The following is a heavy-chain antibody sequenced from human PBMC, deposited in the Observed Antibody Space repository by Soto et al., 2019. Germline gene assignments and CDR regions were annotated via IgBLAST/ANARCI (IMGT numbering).Heavy chain of an antibody. D-gene: IGHD5-18*01. V-gene: IGHV2-70*13. J-gene: IGHJ4*02. CDR3: ARMRGSYISHIDS. CDR2: IDWGGDK. Sequence: SGPTLVNPTQTLTLTCTFSGFSLNASGMCLTWIRQPPGRALEWLATIDWGGDKYYTSSLRTRLTISKDTSKNQVALTMTNMQPMDTGTYFCARMRGSYISHIDSWGQGALVTVPS. CDR1: GFSLNASGMC.